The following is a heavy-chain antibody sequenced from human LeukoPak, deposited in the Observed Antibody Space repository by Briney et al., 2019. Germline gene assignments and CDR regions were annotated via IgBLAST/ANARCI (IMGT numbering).Heavy chain of an antibody. CDR1: GGTFSSYA. CDR3: AREASEYSGYVGY. CDR2: IIPILGIA. D-gene: IGHD5-12*01. J-gene: IGHJ4*02. Sequence: SVKVSCKASGGTFSSYAISWVRQAPGQGLEWMGRIIPILGIANYAQKFQGRVTITADKSTSTAYMELSSLRSKDTAVYYCAREASEYSGYVGYWGQGTLVTVSS. V-gene: IGHV1-69*04.